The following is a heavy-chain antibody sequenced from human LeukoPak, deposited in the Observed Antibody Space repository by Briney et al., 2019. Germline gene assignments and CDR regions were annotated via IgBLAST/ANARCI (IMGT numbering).Heavy chain of an antibody. CDR2: IFPVLDIT. J-gene: IGHJ5*02. V-gene: IGHV1-69*02. D-gene: IGHD1-26*01. CDR1: EDTFGTYL. CDR3: ASGVGMDSGSSSGP. Sequence: SVKVSCKASEDTFGTYLISWVRQAPGQGLEWMGRIFPVLDITNYAQKFMGRVTITADKSTNTAYMELSSLRSEDTAVYYCASGVGMDSGSSSGPWGQGTLVTVSS.